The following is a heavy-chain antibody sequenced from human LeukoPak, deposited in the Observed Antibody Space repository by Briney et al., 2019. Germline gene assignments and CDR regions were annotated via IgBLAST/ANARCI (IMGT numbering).Heavy chain of an antibody. CDR2: IYSGGST. V-gene: IGHV3-53*01. CDR3: ARGTVAGYYYYYMDV. J-gene: IGHJ6*03. Sequence: GGFLTLSCTASGFTFSSYAMSWVRQAPGKGLEWVSVIYSGGSTYYADSVKGRFTISRDNSKNTLYLQMNSLRAEDTAVYYCARGTVAGYYYYYMDVGGKGTTVTVPS. D-gene: IGHD4-11*01. CDR1: GFTFSSYA.